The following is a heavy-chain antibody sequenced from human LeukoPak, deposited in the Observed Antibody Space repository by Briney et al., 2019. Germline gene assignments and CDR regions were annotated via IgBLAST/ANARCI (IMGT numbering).Heavy chain of an antibody. CDR2: ISSSSSYI. J-gene: IGHJ4*02. V-gene: IGHV3-21*01. CDR3: ARVAPNYGGNSRFDY. D-gene: IGHD4-23*01. CDR1: GFTFSNAW. Sequence: GGSLRLSCAVSGFTFSNAWMNWVRQAPGKGLEWVSSISSSSSYIYYADSVKGRFTISRDNAKNSLDLQMNSLRAEDTAVYYCARVAPNYGGNSRFDYWGQGTLVTVSS.